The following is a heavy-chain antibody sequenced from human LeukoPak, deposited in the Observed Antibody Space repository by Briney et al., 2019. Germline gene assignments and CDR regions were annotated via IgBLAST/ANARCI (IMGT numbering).Heavy chain of an antibody. CDR1: GGSISSYY. V-gene: IGHV4-59*08. CDR3: ARHPGIAVAESYYGMDV. Sequence: SETLSLTCTVSGGSISSYYCSWIRQPPGKGLEWIGYIYYSGSTNYNPSLKSRVTISVDTSKNQFSLKLSSVTAADTAVYYCARHPGIAVAESYYGMDVWGQGTTVIVSS. D-gene: IGHD6-19*01. CDR2: IYYSGST. J-gene: IGHJ6*02.